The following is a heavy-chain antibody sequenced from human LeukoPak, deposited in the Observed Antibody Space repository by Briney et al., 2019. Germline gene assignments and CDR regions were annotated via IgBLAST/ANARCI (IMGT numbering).Heavy chain of an antibody. Sequence: GRSPRLSCAASGFTFSSYAMHWVRQAPGKGLEWVAIISYDGTNKYYADSVKGRFTISRDNSKNTLYLQMNSLRAEDTAVYYCARDSIAAAGTSFDYWGQGTLVTVSS. D-gene: IGHD6-13*01. J-gene: IGHJ4*02. CDR2: ISYDGTNK. CDR1: GFTFSSYA. CDR3: ARDSIAAAGTSFDY. V-gene: IGHV3-30*01.